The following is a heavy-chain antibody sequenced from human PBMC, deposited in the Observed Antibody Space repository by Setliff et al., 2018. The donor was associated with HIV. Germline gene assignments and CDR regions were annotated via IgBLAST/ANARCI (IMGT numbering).Heavy chain of an antibody. D-gene: IGHD6-13*01. Sequence: SCAASGFSFDDYAMHWVRQAPGKGLEWVSTITSDGGSSFYADSLKGRFTISRDNSKNSLYLQMNSLRVDDSAFYHCVKGPSTSSWAVTWDAFDIWGQGTPVTVSS. CDR1: GFSFDDYA. J-gene: IGHJ3*02. V-gene: IGHV3-43D*03. CDR2: ITSDGGSS. CDR3: VKGPSTSSWAVTWDAFDI.